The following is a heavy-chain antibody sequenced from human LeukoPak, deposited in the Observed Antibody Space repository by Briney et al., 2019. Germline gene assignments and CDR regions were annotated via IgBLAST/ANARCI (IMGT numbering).Heavy chain of an antibody. CDR2: IWHDGSNE. CDR3: ARENFRYYYGSGSYSPYYYYGMDV. J-gene: IGHJ6*02. Sequence: GGSLRLSCAASGFTFSNHGIHWVRQAPGKGLEWAAIIWHDGSNEYYADSVKGRFTISRDNSKNTLYLQMNSLRAEDTAVYYCARENFRYYYGSGSYSPYYYYGMDVWGQGTTVTVSS. D-gene: IGHD3-10*01. V-gene: IGHV3-33*01. CDR1: GFTFSNHG.